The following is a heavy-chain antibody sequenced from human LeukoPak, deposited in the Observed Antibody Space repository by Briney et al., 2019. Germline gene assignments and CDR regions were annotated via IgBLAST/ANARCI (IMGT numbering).Heavy chain of an antibody. CDR3: ARDYGYRFYSDKSAYYGSLFGY. D-gene: IGHD3-22*01. J-gene: IGHJ4*02. V-gene: IGHV1-69*13. CDR1: GYTFTSYG. Sequence: ASVKVSCKASGYTFTSYGISWVRQAPGQGLEWMGGIIPILGTGNYAPKFQGRVTITADSSTSTAYMELSSLTSEDTAVYYCARDYGYRFYSDKSAYYGSLFGYWGQGTLVTVSS. CDR2: IIPILGTG.